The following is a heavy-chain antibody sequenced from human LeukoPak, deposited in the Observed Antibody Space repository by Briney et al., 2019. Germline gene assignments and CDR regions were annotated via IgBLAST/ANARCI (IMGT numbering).Heavy chain of an antibody. V-gene: IGHV3-74*01. CDR2: INSDGSST. D-gene: IGHD3-10*01. J-gene: IGHJ4*02. Sequence: GGSLRLSCAASGFTFSNYAMHWVRQAPGKGLVWVSRINSDGSSTSYADSVKGRFTISRDNAKNTLYLQMNSLRVEDTAVYYCAREWSGFGELPDYWGQGTLVTVSS. CDR1: GFTFSNYA. CDR3: AREWSGFGELPDY.